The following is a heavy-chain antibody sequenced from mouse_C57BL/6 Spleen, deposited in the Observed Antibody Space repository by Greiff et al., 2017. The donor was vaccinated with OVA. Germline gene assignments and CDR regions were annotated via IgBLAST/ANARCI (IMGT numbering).Heavy chain of an antibody. CDR2: INPSNGGT. Sequence: QVQLQQSGTELVKPGASVKLSCKASGYTFTSYWMHWVKQRPGQGLEWIGNINPSNGGTNYNEKFKSKATLTVDKSSSTAYMQLSSLTSEDSAVYDCARGDYYGSSPHFDYWGQGTTLTVSS. J-gene: IGHJ2*01. D-gene: IGHD1-1*01. CDR3: ARGDYYGSSPHFDY. V-gene: IGHV1-53*01. CDR1: GYTFTSYW.